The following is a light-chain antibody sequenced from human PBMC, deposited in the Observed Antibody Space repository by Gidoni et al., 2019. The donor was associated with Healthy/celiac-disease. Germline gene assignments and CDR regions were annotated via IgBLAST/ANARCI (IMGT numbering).Light chain of an antibody. Sequence: EIVMTQSPATLSVSPRERATLSCRASQSVSSNSAWYQQKPGQAPRLLIYGASTRATGIPARFSGSGSGTEFTLTISSLQSEDFAVYYCQQYNNWPYTFGQGTKLEIK. CDR2: GAS. CDR3: QQYNNWPYT. V-gene: IGKV3-15*01. J-gene: IGKJ2*01. CDR1: QSVSSN.